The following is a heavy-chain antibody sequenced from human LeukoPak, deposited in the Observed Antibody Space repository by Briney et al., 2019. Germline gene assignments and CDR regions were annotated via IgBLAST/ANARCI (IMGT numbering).Heavy chain of an antibody. CDR3: AKSDCGSIDCKLLNF. J-gene: IGHJ4*02. D-gene: IGHD2-21*01. V-gene: IGHV3-23*01. CDR1: GFTFKNYA. Sequence: GGSLRLSFAASGFTFKNYAMHWVRQAPGKGLEWVSRISGGGDATKYADPVKGRFTISRDNSGNMLSLQMSSLRAEDTAVYYCAKSDCGSIDCKLLNFWGQGTLVTVSS. CDR2: ISGGGDAT.